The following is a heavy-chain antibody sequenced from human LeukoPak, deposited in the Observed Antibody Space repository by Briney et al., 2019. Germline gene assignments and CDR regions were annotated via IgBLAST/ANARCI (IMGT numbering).Heavy chain of an antibody. J-gene: IGHJ4*02. CDR1: GFAYSDYY. Sequence: GGSLRLSCAASGFAYSDYYMSWIRQAPGKGLEWVSYISNTGNTIYYADSVKGRFTISRDNAKNLLYLQMNSLRAEDTAVYYCARDRHILEWLFKLHYWGQGSLVTVSS. CDR3: ARDRHILEWLFKLHY. D-gene: IGHD3-3*01. V-gene: IGHV3-11*01. CDR2: ISNTGNTI.